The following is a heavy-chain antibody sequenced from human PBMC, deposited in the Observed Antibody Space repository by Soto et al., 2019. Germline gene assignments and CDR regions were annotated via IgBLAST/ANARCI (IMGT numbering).Heavy chain of an antibody. V-gene: IGHV3-30-3*01. CDR2: ISYDGSNK. Sequence: QVQLVESGGGVVQPGRSLRLSCAASGFNFSSYAMHWVRQAPGKGLEWVALISYDGSNKYYADSVKGRFTISRDNSKNTLYLQMDSLRVEDTAVYYCAREPYNTWPFDYWGQGTLVTVSS. J-gene: IGHJ4*02. CDR3: AREPYNTWPFDY. CDR1: GFNFSSYA. D-gene: IGHD1-20*01.